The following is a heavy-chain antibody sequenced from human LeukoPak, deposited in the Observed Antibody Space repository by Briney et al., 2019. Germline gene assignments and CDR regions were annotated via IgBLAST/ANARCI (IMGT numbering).Heavy chain of an antibody. V-gene: IGHV3-48*02. CDR1: GFTFSSYT. D-gene: IGHD2-2*01. Sequence: GGSLRLSCAASGFTFSSYTMNWVRQAPGKGLEWVSYISSSSSTISYADSVKGRFTISRDNAKNSLYLQMNSLRDEDTAVYYCAGGGWNQLSYWGQGTLVTVSS. CDR3: AGGGWNQLSY. CDR2: ISSSSSTI. J-gene: IGHJ4*02.